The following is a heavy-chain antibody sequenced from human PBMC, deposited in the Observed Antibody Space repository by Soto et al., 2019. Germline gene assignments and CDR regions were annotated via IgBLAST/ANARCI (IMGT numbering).Heavy chain of an antibody. CDR1: GYTFNTYF. V-gene: IGHV1-18*01. Sequence: HVQLVQSGGELKKPGASVKVSCNTSGYTFNTYFITWVRHAPGQGLEWMGWISPHNGNTNYAEKFQGRDTMTADTITKTAYMELRNLRTDDTAVYYCARDTGNSFDYWGQGTPVTVSS. CDR3: ARDTGNSFDY. CDR2: ISPHNGNT. J-gene: IGHJ4*02.